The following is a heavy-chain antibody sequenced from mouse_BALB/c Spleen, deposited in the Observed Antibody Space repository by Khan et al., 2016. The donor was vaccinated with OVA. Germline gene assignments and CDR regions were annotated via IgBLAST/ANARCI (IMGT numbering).Heavy chain of an antibody. Sequence: QVQLKESGPGLVAPSQSLSITCTVSGFSLTGYGVNWVRQPPGKGLEWLGMIWGDGSTDYNSALKSRLNLSKDNSKSQVFLKMNSLQTEDTARYYCARAYYGNYREAMDYWGQGTSVTVSS. CDR1: GFSLTGYG. D-gene: IGHD2-10*01. CDR2: IWGDGST. J-gene: IGHJ4*01. V-gene: IGHV2-6-7*01. CDR3: ARAYYGNYREAMDY.